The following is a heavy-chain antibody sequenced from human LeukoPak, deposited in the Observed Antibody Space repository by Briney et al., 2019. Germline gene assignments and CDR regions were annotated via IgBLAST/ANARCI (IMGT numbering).Heavy chain of an antibody. Sequence: GGSLRLSCAASGFTFSSYAMSWVRQAPGKGLEWVSAISGSGGSTYYADSVKGRFTISRDNSKNTLYLQMNSLRAEDTAVYYCARDIAYGSGSYRYNYGMDVWGQGTTVTASS. J-gene: IGHJ6*02. CDR1: GFTFSSYA. CDR3: ARDIAYGSGSYRYNYGMDV. CDR2: ISGSGGST. V-gene: IGHV3-23*01. D-gene: IGHD3-10*01.